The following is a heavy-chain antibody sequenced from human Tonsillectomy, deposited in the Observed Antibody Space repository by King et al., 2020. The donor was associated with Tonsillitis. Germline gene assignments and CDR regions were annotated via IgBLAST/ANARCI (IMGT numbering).Heavy chain of an antibody. CDR2: ISSGSDYI. D-gene: IGHD3-22*01. J-gene: IGHJ3*02. CDR3: AKDKGADYFDTGRGAFDM. V-gene: IGHV3-21*01. Sequence: VQLVESGGGLVKPGGSLRLSCATSGFTFRSYDLNWVRQAPGKGLEWVSSISSGSDYIYYADSVKGRFTISRDKAKNSLFLQMNSLRVEDTAVYYCAKDKGADYFDTGRGAFDMGGKGTVVTVSS. CDR1: GFTFRSYD.